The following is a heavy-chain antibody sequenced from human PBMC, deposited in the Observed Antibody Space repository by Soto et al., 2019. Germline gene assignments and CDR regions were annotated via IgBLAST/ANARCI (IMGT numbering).Heavy chain of an antibody. V-gene: IGHV1-69*13. CDR3: ARSPQIRLKRSISLCYYHGMWV. Sequence: SVKVSCKASGGTFSSYAISWVRQAPGQGLEWMGGIIPIFGTANYAQKFQGRVTITADESTSTAYMELSSLRSEDTAVYYCARSPQIRLKRSISLCYYHGMWVCGQETTVTVCS. J-gene: IGHJ6*02. CDR2: IIPIFGTA. CDR1: GGTFSSYA.